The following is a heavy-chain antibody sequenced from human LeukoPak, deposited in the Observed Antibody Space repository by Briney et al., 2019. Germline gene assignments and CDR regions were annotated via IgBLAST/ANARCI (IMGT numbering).Heavy chain of an antibody. V-gene: IGHV3-11*01. J-gene: IGHJ4*02. Sequence: KPGGSLRLSCASSGFSFSNYYMSWVRQAPGKGLEWISYITTSGSSTNYADSVKGRFTISRDNAKNSVVLQTNSLRTEDTAVYYCTRERRGSYHAFDYWGQGTLVTVSS. CDR1: GFSFSNYY. D-gene: IGHD3-16*02. CDR2: ITTSGSST. CDR3: TRERRGSYHAFDY.